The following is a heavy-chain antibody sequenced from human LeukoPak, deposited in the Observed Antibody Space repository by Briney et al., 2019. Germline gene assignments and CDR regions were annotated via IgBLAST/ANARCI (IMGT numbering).Heavy chain of an antibody. J-gene: IGHJ4*02. D-gene: IGHD2-2*01. CDR1: GGSISSSSDY. V-gene: IGHV4-39*01. CDR2: IYYSGST. Sequence: SETLSLTCTVSGGSISSSSDYWGWIRQPPGKGLEWIGSIYYSGSTYYNPSLKSRVTISVDTSKNQFSLKLSSVTAADTAVYYCARHDGLYQLQEPYYFDYWGQGTLVTVSS. CDR3: ARHDGLYQLQEPYYFDY.